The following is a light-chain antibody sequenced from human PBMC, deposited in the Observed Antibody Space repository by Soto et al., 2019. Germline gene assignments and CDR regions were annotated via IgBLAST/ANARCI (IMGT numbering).Light chain of an antibody. CDR1: QDITNS. J-gene: IGKJ4*01. CDR2: DAS. CDR3: QQYDHLSLT. Sequence: DIQMTQSPSSLSASVGDRVTITCQASQDITNSLNWYQQKPGKDPNLLIFDASNLDAGVPSRFSGSGSGTYFTFTIHSLQPEDVATYYCQQYDHLSLTFGGGTKVEIK. V-gene: IGKV1-33*01.